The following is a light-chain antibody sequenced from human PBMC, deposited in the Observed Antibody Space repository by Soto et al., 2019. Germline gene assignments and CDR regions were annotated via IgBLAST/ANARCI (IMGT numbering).Light chain of an antibody. CDR1: SSDVGGYNY. V-gene: IGLV2-14*03. Sequence: QSALTQPASVSGSPGQSINISCTGTSSDVGGYNYVSWYQHLPGKAPKLIIYDVSNRPSEVSNPFSGPKSGNTASLTISGLQPEDEADYYCSSYTTSNTRQIVFGTGTKVTVL. CDR2: DVS. J-gene: IGLJ1*01. CDR3: SSYTTSNTRQIV.